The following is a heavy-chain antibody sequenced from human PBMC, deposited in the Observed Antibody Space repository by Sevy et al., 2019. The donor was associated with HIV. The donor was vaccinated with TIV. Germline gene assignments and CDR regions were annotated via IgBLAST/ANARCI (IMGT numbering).Heavy chain of an antibody. Sequence: GGSLRLSCAASGFTVSSNYMSWVRQAPGKGLEWVSVIYSGGSTYYADSVKGRFTISRDNSKNTRYLQMNSLRAEDTAVYYCARTGDSSGYYYFGGQGTLVTVSS. V-gene: IGHV3-53*01. CDR2: IYSGGST. J-gene: IGHJ4*02. CDR1: GFTVSSNY. D-gene: IGHD3-22*01. CDR3: ARTGDSSGYYYF.